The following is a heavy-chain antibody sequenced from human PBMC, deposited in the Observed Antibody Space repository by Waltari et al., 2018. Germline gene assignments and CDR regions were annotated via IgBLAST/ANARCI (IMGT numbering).Heavy chain of an antibody. J-gene: IGHJ6*02. CDR3: TKRTALDGMDV. V-gene: IGHV4-39*01. Sequence: QLQLQESGRGLVKPSETLSLTCSVPGGSISSSSYFWGWTRQPPGKGLEWIGSIYYTGTTNYTPSFESRLTISIDTSKNQFSLKLTSVTAADTAVYYCTKRTALDGMDVWGQGATVTVS. CDR1: GGSISSSSYF. D-gene: IGHD5-18*01. CDR2: IYYTGTT.